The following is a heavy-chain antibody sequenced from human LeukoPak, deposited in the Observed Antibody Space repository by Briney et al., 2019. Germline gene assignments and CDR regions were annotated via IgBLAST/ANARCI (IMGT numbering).Heavy chain of an antibody. V-gene: IGHV4-34*01. CDR3: ARVVRITIFGVVINYYYYMDV. Sequence: SETLSLTCAVYGGSFSGYYWSWIRQPPGKGLEWIGEINHSGSTNYNPSLKSRVTISVDPSKNQFSLKLSSVTAADTAVYYCARVVRITIFGVVINYYYYMDVWGKGTTVTVSS. CDR2: INHSGST. D-gene: IGHD3-3*01. J-gene: IGHJ6*03. CDR1: GGSFSGYY.